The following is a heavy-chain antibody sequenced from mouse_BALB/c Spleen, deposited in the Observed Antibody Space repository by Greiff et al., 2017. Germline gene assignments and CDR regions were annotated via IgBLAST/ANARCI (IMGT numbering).Heavy chain of an antibody. V-gene: IGHV2-2*02. CDR3: ARSGYGNYVVYAMDY. Sequence: QVQLKESGPGLVQPSQSLSITCTVSGFSLTSYGVHWVRQSPGKGLEWLGVIWSGGSTDYNAAFISRLSISKDNSKSQVFFKMNSLQANDTAIYYCARSGYGNYVVYAMDYWGQGTSVTVSS. J-gene: IGHJ4*01. D-gene: IGHD2-10*02. CDR2: IWSGGST. CDR1: GFSLTSYG.